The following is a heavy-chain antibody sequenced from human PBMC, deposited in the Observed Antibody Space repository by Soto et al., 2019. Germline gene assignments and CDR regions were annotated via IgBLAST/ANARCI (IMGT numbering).Heavy chain of an antibody. Sequence: KPSETLSLTCTVSGDSVTSINYYWSWIRQSPGKSLEWIGFINYNENTNYNPSLRSRVTISLNTSKNQFSLTLRYVTAADTARYYCARESSGNYYYKYDIDVWGQGTAVTVSS. CDR2: INYNENT. CDR3: ARESSGNYYYKYDIDV. CDR1: GDSVTSINYY. J-gene: IGHJ6*02. V-gene: IGHV4-61*01.